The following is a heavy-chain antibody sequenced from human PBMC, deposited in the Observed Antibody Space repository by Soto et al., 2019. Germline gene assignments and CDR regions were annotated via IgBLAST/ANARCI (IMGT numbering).Heavy chain of an antibody. V-gene: IGHV3-30-3*01. CDR2: ISYDGSNK. J-gene: IGHJ6*02. CDR1: GFTFSTYA. D-gene: IGHD3-10*01. CDR3: ARDFYGSGASSGHYYDMDV. Sequence: QAQLVESGGGVVQPGRSLRLSCAASGFTFSTYAMHWVRQAPGKGLEWVAVISYDGSNKYYIDSVKGRFTISRDNSKNTLYLQMNSLRIGDTAVYYCARDFYGSGASSGHYYDMDVWGPGTTVTVSS.